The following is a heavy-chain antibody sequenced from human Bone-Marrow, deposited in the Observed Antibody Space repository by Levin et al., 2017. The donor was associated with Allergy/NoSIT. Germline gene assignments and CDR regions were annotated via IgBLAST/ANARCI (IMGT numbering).Heavy chain of an antibody. J-gene: IGHJ4*02. Sequence: GESLKISCKASGFTFTSYGLSWVRQAPGQGLEWMGWIGIYNGNTKYAQNFEGRVTMTTDTSTSTAYMELRSLRPDDTAVYYCARGPGIAIQKRYADFWGRGTLVVVSS. V-gene: IGHV1-18*01. CDR2: IGIYNGNT. CDR1: GFTFTSYG. CDR3: ARGPGIAIQKRYADF. D-gene: IGHD2/OR15-2a*01.